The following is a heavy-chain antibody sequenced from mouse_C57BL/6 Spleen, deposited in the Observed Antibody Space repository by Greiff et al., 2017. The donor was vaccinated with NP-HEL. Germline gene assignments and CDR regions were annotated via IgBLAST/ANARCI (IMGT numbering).Heavy chain of an antibody. J-gene: IGHJ4*01. CDR1: GFNIKDYY. CDR3: TLWSLGYAMDY. D-gene: IGHD1-1*02. V-gene: IGHV14-1*01. Sequence: EVQLQQSGAELVRPGASVKLSCTASGFNIKDYYMHWVKQRPEQGLEWIGRIDPEDGDTEYAPKFQGKATMTADTSSNTAYLQLSSLTSEDTAVYYCTLWSLGYAMDYWGQGTSVTVSS. CDR2: IDPEDGDT.